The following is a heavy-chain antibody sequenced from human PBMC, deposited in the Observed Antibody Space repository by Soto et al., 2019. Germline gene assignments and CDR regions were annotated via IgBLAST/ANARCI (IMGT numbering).Heavy chain of an antibody. CDR3: ARGEGRRLGEFSLLWDY. D-gene: IGHD3-16*02. CDR1: GYTFTGYY. J-gene: IGHJ4*02. Sequence: ASVKVSCKASGYTFTGYYMHWVRQAPGQGLEWMGWINPNSGGTNYAQKFQGWVTMTRDTSISTAYMELSRLRSDDTAVYYCARGEGRRLGEFSLLWDYWGQGTLVTVSS. V-gene: IGHV1-2*04. CDR2: INPNSGGT.